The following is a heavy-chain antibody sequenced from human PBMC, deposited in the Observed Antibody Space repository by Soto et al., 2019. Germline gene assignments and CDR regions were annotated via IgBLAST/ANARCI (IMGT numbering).Heavy chain of an antibody. CDR1: GGSISSYY. CDR2: IYYSGST. J-gene: IGHJ5*02. CDR3: ARHVRSFTYYYGSGGTANWFDP. Sequence: SETLSLTCTVSGGSISSYYWSWIRQPPGKGLEWIGYIYYSGSTNYNPSLKSRVTISVDTSKNQFSLKLSSVTAADTAVYYCARHVRSFTYYYGSGGTANWFDPWGQGTLVTVSS. D-gene: IGHD3-10*01. V-gene: IGHV4-59*08.